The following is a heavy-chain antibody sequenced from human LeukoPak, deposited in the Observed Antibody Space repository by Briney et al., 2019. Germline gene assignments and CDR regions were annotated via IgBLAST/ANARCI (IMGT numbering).Heavy chain of an antibody. D-gene: IGHD6-13*01. CDR3: AKVSWANYFDY. J-gene: IGHJ4*02. CDR2: ISGSEGNT. V-gene: IGHV3-23*01. CDR1: GFTFSSYA. Sequence: GGSLRLSCAASGFTFSSYAMSWVRQAPGKGLEWVSTISGSEGNTYHADSVRGRFTISRDNSKNTLYLQMNSLRAEDTAIYYCAKVSWANYFDYWGQGTLVTVSS.